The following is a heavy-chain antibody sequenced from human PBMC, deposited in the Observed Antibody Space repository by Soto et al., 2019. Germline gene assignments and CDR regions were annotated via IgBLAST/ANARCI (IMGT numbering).Heavy chain of an antibody. D-gene: IGHD5-12*01. Sequence: QVQLVQSGAEVKKPGASVKVSCKASGYTFTSYAMHWVRQAPGQRLEWMGWINAGNGNTKYSQKFQGRVTITRDTSASTAYMELSSLRSEDMAVYYCARSRDGYNRLDYWGQGTLVTVSS. J-gene: IGHJ4*02. CDR3: ARSRDGYNRLDY. V-gene: IGHV1-3*01. CDR2: INAGNGNT. CDR1: GYTFTSYA.